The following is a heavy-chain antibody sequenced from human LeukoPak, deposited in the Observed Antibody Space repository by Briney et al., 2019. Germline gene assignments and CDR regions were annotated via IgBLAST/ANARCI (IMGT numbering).Heavy chain of an antibody. Sequence: YPSETLSLTCTVSGGSISSSSYYWGWIRQPPGKGLEWIGSIYYSGSTYYNPSLKSRVTISVDTSKNQFSLKLSSVTAADTAVYYCASSPLEGSEAAWGQGTLVTVSS. CDR1: GGSISSSSYY. D-gene: IGHD6-13*01. V-gene: IGHV4-39*01. CDR3: ASSPLEGSEAA. J-gene: IGHJ4*02. CDR2: IYYSGST.